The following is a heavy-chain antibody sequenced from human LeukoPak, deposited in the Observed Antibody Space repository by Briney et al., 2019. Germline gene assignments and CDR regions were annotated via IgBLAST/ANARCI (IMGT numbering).Heavy chain of an antibody. J-gene: IGHJ4*02. D-gene: IGHD5-18*01. CDR2: ISSSSTI. CDR1: GFTFSSYG. Sequence: GGSLRLSCAASGFTFSSYGMTWVRQAPGKGLEWVSYISSSSTIYYADSLTGRFTISRDNAKNSLYLQMNSLRAEDTAMYYCARRATTERGHSYGLDFWGQGTLVTVSS. CDR3: ARRATTERGHSYGLDF. V-gene: IGHV3-48*04.